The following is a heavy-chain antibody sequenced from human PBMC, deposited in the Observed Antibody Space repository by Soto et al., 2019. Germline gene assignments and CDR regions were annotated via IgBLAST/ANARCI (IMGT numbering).Heavy chain of an antibody. CDR2: IYTSGST. V-gene: IGHV4-4*07. Sequence: KTSETLSLTCTVSGGSISSYYWSWIRQPAGKGLEWIGRIYTSGSTNYNPSLKSRVTMSVDTSKNQFSLKLSSVTAADTAVYYCARDRLLGIAAAGTTFDPWGQGTLVTVSS. J-gene: IGHJ5*02. CDR1: GGSISSYY. D-gene: IGHD6-13*01. CDR3: ARDRLLGIAAAGTTFDP.